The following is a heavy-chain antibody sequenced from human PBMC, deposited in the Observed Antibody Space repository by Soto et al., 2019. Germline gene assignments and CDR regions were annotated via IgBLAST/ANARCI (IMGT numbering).Heavy chain of an antibody. V-gene: IGHV4-59*01. CDR2: IHYNGNT. Sequence: QVQLQVSAPGLVKPSETLSLTCTVSGDSISAYSWSWVRQPPGKGLEWFGNIHYNGNTKYNPSLKSLVSMSVDQSKNQFSLKLISVTAADTAKYFCAREGNLGRWLQPLDFWGQGTLVTVSS. CDR1: GDSISAYS. D-gene: IGHD5-12*01. CDR3: AREGNLGRWLQPLDF. J-gene: IGHJ4*02.